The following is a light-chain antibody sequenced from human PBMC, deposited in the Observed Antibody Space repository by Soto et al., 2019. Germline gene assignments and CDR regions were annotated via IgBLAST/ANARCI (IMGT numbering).Light chain of an antibody. CDR2: KAS. CDR1: QSINTW. V-gene: IGKV1-5*03. Sequence: DIQMTQSPSNLSASVGDRVTITCRASQSINTWLAWYQQKPGKAPNLLIYKASNLEGGVPSRFSGSGSGTEFTLTISSLQPDDFATYYCQPYNSYWTFGQGTRVEI. CDR3: QPYNSYWT. J-gene: IGKJ1*01.